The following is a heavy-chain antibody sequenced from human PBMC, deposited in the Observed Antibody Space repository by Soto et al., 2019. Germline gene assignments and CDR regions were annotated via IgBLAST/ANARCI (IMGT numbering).Heavy chain of an antibody. D-gene: IGHD3-22*01. CDR1: GGSFSGYY. CDR2: INHSGST. Sequence: SETLSLTCAVYGGSFSGYYWSWIRQPPGKGLEWIGEINHSGSTNYNPSLKSRVTISVDTSKNQFSLKLSSVTAADTAVYYCARRSSGYYVLYYYYGMDVWGQGATVTVSS. V-gene: IGHV4-34*01. CDR3: ARRSSGYYVLYYYYGMDV. J-gene: IGHJ6*02.